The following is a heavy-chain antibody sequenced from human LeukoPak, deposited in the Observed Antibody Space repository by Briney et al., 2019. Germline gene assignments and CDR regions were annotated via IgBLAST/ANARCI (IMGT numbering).Heavy chain of an antibody. V-gene: IGHV1-8*01. J-gene: IGHJ5*02. D-gene: IGHD2-15*01. CDR1: GYTFTSYD. Sequence: ASVKVSCKASGYTFTSYDINWVRQATGQGLGWMGWMNPNSGNTGYAQKFQGRVTMTRNTSISTAYMELSSLRSEDTAVYYCARARVVVAATAPKHNWFDPWGQGTLVTVSS. CDR2: MNPNSGNT. CDR3: ARARVVVAATAPKHNWFDP.